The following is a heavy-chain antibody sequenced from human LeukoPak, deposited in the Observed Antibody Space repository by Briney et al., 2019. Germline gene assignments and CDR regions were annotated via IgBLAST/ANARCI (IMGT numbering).Heavy chain of an antibody. D-gene: IGHD2/OR15-2a*01. J-gene: IGHJ4*02. Sequence: PGGSLRLSCGASGFIFSRHWMSWVRQAPGKGPEWVANIKQDGSERYYVGSVKGRFTISRGNAKNLLYLQMNSLRAEDTALYYCARDGGHSTDFDYWGQGTLVTVSS. V-gene: IGHV3-7*01. CDR1: GFIFSRHW. CDR3: ARDGGHSTDFDY. CDR2: IKQDGSER.